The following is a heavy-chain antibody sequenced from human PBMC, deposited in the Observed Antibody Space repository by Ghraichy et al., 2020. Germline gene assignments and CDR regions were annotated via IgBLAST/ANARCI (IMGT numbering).Heavy chain of an antibody. CDR2: INHSGST. CDR3: ARGVRSLGSTRYYYYYGMDV. Sequence: SETLSLTCAVYGGSFSGYYWSWIRQPPGKGLEWIGEINHSGSTNYNPSLKSRVTISVDTSKNQFSLKLSSVTAADTAVYYCARGVRSLGSTRYYYYYGMDVWGQGTTVTVSS. D-gene: IGHD7-27*01. J-gene: IGHJ6*01. CDR1: GGSFSGYY. V-gene: IGHV4-34*01.